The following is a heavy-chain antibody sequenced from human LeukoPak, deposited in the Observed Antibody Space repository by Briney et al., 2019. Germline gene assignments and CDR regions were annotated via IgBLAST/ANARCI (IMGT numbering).Heavy chain of an antibody. CDR3: ARSNPNYVWGSYASLDYYYGMDV. CDR1: GGSISSYY. J-gene: IGHJ6*02. D-gene: IGHD3-16*01. CDR2: IYTSGST. Sequence: PSETLSLTCTVSGGSISSYYWSWIRQPAGKGLEWIGRIYTSGSTNYNPSLKSRVTMSVDTSKNQFSLKLSSVTAADTAVYYCARSNPNYVWGSYASLDYYYGMDVWGQGTTVTVSS. V-gene: IGHV4-4*07.